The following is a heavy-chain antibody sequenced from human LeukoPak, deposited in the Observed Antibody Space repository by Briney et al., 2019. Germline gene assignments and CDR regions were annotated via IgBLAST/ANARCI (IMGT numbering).Heavy chain of an antibody. Sequence: PGGSLRLSCVASGFTFSTYAMSWVRQAPGKGLEWVSSISGSGGSTYFAGSVKGRFAISRDNSKNTVYMQMNSLKAEDTAVYYCAKRGRCIDLWRFDYCGEGSLCTVSS. J-gene: IGHJ4*03. CDR3: AKRGRCIDLWRFDY. CDR1: GFTFSTYA. D-gene: IGHD3-3*01. CDR2: ISGSGGST. V-gene: IGHV3-23*01.